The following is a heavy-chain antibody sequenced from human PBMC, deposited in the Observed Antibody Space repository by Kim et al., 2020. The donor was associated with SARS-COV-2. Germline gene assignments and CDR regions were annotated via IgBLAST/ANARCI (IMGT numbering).Heavy chain of an antibody. V-gene: IGHV7-4-1*02. CDR2: INTNTGNP. CDR3: AREGTDYDYVWGSYRPNMGDWFDP. D-gene: IGHD3-16*02. CDR1: GYTFTSYA. Sequence: ASVKVSCKASGYTFTSYAMNWVRQAPGQGLEWMGWINTNTGNPTYAQGFTGRFVFSLDTSVSTAYLQISSLKAEDTAVYYCAREGTDYDYVWGSYRPNMGDWFDPWGQGTLVTVSS. J-gene: IGHJ5*02.